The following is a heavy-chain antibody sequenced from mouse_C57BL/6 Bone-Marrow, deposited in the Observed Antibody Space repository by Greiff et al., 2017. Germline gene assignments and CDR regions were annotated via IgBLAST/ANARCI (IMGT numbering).Heavy chain of an antibody. J-gene: IGHJ3*01. Sequence: EVQGVESGGGLVKPGASLKLSCAASGFTFSDYGMHWVRQAPEQGLEWVAYIGSGSSTIYYADTVKGRFTLSRDNAKNTLFLHMTSLTSEDTAMYYCATPALLRTPLFAYWGQGTPVTVSA. CDR1: GFTFSDYG. D-gene: IGHD1-1*01. CDR2: IGSGSSTI. V-gene: IGHV5-17*01. CDR3: ATPALLRTPLFAY.